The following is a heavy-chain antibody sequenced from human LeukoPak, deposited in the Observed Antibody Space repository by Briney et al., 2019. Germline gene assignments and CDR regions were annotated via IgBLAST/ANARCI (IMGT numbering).Heavy chain of an antibody. CDR1: GFIFSIYE. CDR3: ARVGYGDYGVGGLDN. D-gene: IGHD4-17*01. Sequence: GGSPRLSCAASGFIFSIYEMNWVRQAPGKGLEWVSYISSSGITIYYADSVKGRFTISRDNAKKSLYMQMNSLRAEDTAVYYCARVGYGDYGVGGLDNWGQGTLVTVSS. J-gene: IGHJ4*02. CDR2: ISSSGITI. V-gene: IGHV3-48*03.